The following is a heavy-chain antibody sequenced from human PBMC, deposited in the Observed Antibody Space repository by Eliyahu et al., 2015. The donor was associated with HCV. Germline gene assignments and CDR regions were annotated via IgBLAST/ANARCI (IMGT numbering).Heavy chain of an antibody. J-gene: IGHJ6*02. V-gene: IGHV3-30*18. Sequence: QGHLVESGGGVVQPGRSLRLSCSASGFTFSSSXMHWVRQAPGKGLEWVTVISYDGTNKYYADSVKGRFTISRDNSNNTLFLQLNSLRPEDTAVYYCAKDLYNFWSSFYNYYGMDVWGQGTTVTVSS. CDR1: GFTFSSSX. D-gene: IGHD3-3*01. CDR2: ISYDGTNK. CDR3: AKDLYNFWSSFYNYYGMDV.